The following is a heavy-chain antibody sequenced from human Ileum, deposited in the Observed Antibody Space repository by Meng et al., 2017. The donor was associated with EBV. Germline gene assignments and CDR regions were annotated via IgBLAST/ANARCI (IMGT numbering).Heavy chain of an antibody. CDR2: MYDSENA. Sequence: QWQLQGSGPGLVKPSETLSLTCSVSGGSVSSNDYPWSWIRQPPGKGLEWIGCMYDSENAKYNPSLNSRVTISIDTTRNHFVLKLTSVTAADTAVYYCAYYFVGRGGPGSWGQGTLVTVSS. CDR3: AYYFVGRGGPGS. D-gene: IGHD3-9*01. J-gene: IGHJ5*02. CDR1: GGSVSSNDYP. V-gene: IGHV4-61*03.